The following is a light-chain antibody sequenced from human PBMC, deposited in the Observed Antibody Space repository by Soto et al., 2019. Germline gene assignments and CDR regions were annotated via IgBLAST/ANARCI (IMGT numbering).Light chain of an antibody. Sequence: EIVLTQSPATLSLSPGARATLSCRASQSLTNYLAWYQQKPGQAPRLLIYDASERATGVPARLSASGSGTDFTLTISILEPEDFAFYYCQQRYNWPRFSFGPGTKLDI. V-gene: IGKV3-11*01. CDR3: QQRYNWPRFS. CDR2: DAS. J-gene: IGKJ3*01. CDR1: QSLTNY.